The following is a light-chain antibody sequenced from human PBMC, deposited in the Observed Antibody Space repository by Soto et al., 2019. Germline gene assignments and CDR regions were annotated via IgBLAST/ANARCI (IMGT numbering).Light chain of an antibody. CDR1: QSVNNW. Sequence: DIQMTQSPSTLSASVGDRVTITCRASQSVNNWLAWFQVKPGKAPKLLIYDASTLESGVPSRFSGSGSGTKFTLTIDTLQPDDFATYYCQHYNTYYMYTFGQGTKLET. CDR3: QHYNTYYMYT. J-gene: IGKJ2*01. V-gene: IGKV1-5*01. CDR2: DAS.